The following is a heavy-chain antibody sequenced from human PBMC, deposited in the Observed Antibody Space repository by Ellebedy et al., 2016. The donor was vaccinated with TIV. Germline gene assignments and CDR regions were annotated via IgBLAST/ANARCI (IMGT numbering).Heavy chain of an antibody. CDR1: GDTLTNYG. CDR3: ARVRIMMTFAGPSTGAMEV. V-gene: IGHV1-18*01. D-gene: IGHD3-16*01. Sequence: ASVKVSXKASGDTLTNYGISWVRQAPGQGLEWMGCISGYHGNTKYAQKFQGRVTMTTDTSTNTAYMELRSLRSDDTAMYYCARVRIMMTFAGPSTGAMEVWGQGTRVTVSS. CDR2: ISGYHGNT. J-gene: IGHJ6*02.